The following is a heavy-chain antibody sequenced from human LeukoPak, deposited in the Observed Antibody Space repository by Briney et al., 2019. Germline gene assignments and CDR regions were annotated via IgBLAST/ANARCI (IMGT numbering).Heavy chain of an antibody. CDR3: ARGLPNDY. CDR2: INHSGGT. CDR1: GGSFSGYY. Sequence: SETLSLTCAVYGGSFSGYYWSWIRQPPGKGLEWIGEINHSGGTNYNPSLKSRVTISVDTSKNQFSLKLSSVTAADTAVYYCARGLPNDYWGQGTLVTVSS. J-gene: IGHJ4*02. V-gene: IGHV4-34*01.